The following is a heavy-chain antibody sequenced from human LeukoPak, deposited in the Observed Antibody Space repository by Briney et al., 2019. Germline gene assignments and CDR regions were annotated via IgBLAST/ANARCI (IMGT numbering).Heavy chain of an antibody. CDR2: IIPIFGTA. CDR1: GGTFSSYA. D-gene: IGHD6-13*01. V-gene: IGHV1-69*01. CDR3: ARAGGIIAAAGRASGRGRNWFDP. Sequence: GASVKVSCKASGGTFSSYAISWVRQAPGQGLEWMGGIIPIFGTANYAQKFQGRVTITADESTSTAYMELSSLRSEDTAVYYCARAGGIIAAAGRASGRGRNWFDPWGQGTLVTVSS. J-gene: IGHJ5*02.